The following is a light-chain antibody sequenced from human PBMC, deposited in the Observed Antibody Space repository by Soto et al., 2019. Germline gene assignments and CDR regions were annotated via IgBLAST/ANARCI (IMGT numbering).Light chain of an antibody. CDR3: QQRSNWPPYT. CDR1: QSVSSY. CDR2: DAS. J-gene: IGKJ2*01. V-gene: IGKV3-11*01. Sequence: EIVLTQSPATLSLSPGERATLSCRASQSVSSYLAWYQQKPGQAPRLLLYDASNRTTGIPARFSGSGSGTDFTLTISSLEPEDFAVYSCQQRSNWPPYTFGQGTKLEIK.